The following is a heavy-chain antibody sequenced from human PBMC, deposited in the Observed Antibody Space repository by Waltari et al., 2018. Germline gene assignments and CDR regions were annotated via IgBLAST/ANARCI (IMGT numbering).Heavy chain of an antibody. Sequence: VQLVQSGTEVTKPGDSVKVSCKASGYSFTDYNVNMMRHAPEQGLEWMCWFTAKSGNIIYAQRFNGTVTMTRDTSISTVYMELRGLTSDDTAMYYCARGFCSGGSCRGGGWGQGTLVTVSS. CDR1: GYSFTDYN. CDR2: FTAKSGNI. CDR3: ARGFCSGGSCRGGG. D-gene: IGHD2-15*01. V-gene: IGHV1-2*02. J-gene: IGHJ4*02.